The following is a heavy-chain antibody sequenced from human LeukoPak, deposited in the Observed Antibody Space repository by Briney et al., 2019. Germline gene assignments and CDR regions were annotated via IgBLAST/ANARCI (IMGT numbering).Heavy chain of an antibody. D-gene: IGHD4-17*01. CDR1: GGSISSYY. CDR3: ARQKGPTVTTYYYYYMDV. J-gene: IGHJ6*03. V-gene: IGHV4-59*08. Sequence: SETLSLTCTVSGGSISSYYWSWIRQPPGKGLEWIGYIYYSGSTYYNPSLKSRVTISVDTSKNRFSLKLSSVTAADTAVYYCARQKGPTVTTYYYYYMDVWGKGTTVTISS. CDR2: IYYSGST.